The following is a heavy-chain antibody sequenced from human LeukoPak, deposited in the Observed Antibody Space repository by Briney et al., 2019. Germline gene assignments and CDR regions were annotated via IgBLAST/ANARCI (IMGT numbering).Heavy chain of an antibody. V-gene: IGHV1-2*02. D-gene: IGHD3-10*01. CDR1: GYTFTGYY. CDR3: ARGGITMVQGVIIRNWFDP. J-gene: IGHJ5*02. CDR2: INPNSGGT. Sequence: ASVKVSCKASGYTFTGYYMHCVRQAPGQGLEWMGWINPNSGGTNYAQKFQGRVTMTRDTSISTAYMELSRLRSDDTAVYYCARGGITMVQGVIIRNWFDPWGQGTLVTVSS.